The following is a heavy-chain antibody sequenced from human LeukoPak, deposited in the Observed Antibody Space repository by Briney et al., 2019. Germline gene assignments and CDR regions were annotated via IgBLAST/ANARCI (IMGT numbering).Heavy chain of an antibody. Sequence: SGGSLRLSCAASGFTFTNYAMSWVRQAPGKGLEWVSAISGSGTSTYYADSVKGRFTISRDNSENTLNLQMSSLTDEDTAVYFCAKRGDRSGWSYYFDYWGQGTLVTVSS. J-gene: IGHJ4*02. CDR3: AKRGDRSGWSYYFDY. V-gene: IGHV3-23*01. D-gene: IGHD6-19*01. CDR2: ISGSGTST. CDR1: GFTFTNYA.